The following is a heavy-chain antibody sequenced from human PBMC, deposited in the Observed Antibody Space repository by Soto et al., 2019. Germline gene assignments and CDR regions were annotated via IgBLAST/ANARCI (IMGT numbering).Heavy chain of an antibody. CDR2: IKSKVDGETI. D-gene: IGHD6-13*01. CDR3: NTGGYFFDY. V-gene: IGHV3-15*07. Sequence: EEQLVESGGGLVKPGGSLRLSCAGSGFTFSNAWMNWVGQAPGKGLEWVGRIKSKVDGETIDYAAPVKGRFTISRDDSESTVYLQMNSLKTEDTAVYYCNTGGYFFDYWGQGTLVTVSS. CDR1: GFTFSNAW. J-gene: IGHJ4*02.